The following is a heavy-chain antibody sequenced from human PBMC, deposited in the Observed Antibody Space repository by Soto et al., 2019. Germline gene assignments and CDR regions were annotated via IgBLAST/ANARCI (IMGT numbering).Heavy chain of an antibody. CDR3: ARMTDQFGYKYGTDPFTFDC. CDR2: IYYSGST. D-gene: IGHD5-18*01. CDR1: GGAVSSGGGHY. J-gene: IGHJ4*02. Sequence: QVQLQESGPGLVKPSQTLSLTCTVSGGAVSSGGGHYWSWIRQHPGKGLEWIGYIYYSGSTYYNPSLESRVTISIDTSKNQFSLNVSSVTAADTAVYFCARMTDQFGYKYGTDPFTFDCWGQGTLVTVSS. V-gene: IGHV4-31*03.